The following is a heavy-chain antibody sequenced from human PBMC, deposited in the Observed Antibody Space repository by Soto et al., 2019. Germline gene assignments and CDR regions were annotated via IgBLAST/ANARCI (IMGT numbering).Heavy chain of an antibody. J-gene: IGHJ3*02. CDR3: ARPDGITGTVDAFDI. CDR2: ISAYNGNT. V-gene: IGHV1-18*01. D-gene: IGHD1-7*01. Sequence: GASVKVSCKASGYTFTSYGISWVRQAPGQGLERMGWISAYNGNTNYAQKLQGRVTMTTDTPTSTAYMELRSLRSDDTAVYYCARPDGITGTVDAFDIWGQGTMVTVSS. CDR1: GYTFTSYG.